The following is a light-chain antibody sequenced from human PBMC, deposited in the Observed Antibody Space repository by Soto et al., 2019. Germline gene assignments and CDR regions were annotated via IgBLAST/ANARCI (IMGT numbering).Light chain of an antibody. CDR1: SGHNNYA. Sequence: QLVLTQSPSASASLGASVKLTCTLSSGHNNYAIAWHQQQPEKGPRYLMKVNSDGSHDKGDGIPDRFSGSSSGAERYLTISSLQSEDEADYYCQTWGTGIGVFGGGTQLTVL. V-gene: IGLV4-69*01. CDR3: QTWGTGIGV. CDR2: VNSDGSH. J-gene: IGLJ3*02.